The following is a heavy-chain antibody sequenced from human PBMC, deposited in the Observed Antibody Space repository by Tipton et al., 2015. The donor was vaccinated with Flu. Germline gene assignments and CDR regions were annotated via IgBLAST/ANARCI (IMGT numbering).Heavy chain of an antibody. D-gene: IGHD4-11*01. CDR2: ILHSGTT. Sequence: TLSLTYSVSGDSIASDYYWGWIRQPPGKGLEWIANILHSGTTYFNPSLRSRVSIIRDKSKNQFSLKLSFVAAADTAVYYCARRDYSNYVSVPKNWFDSWGQGILVTVSS. CDR1: GDSIASDYY. CDR3: ARRDYSNYVSVPKNWFDS. J-gene: IGHJ5*01. V-gene: IGHV4-38-2*01.